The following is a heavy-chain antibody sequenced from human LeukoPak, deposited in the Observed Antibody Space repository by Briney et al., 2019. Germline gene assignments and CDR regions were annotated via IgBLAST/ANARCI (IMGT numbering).Heavy chain of an antibody. CDR3: ARDSVGYCSGGSCFQDQA. CDR2: ISWNSGSI. V-gene: IGHV3-9*01. Sequence: SLRLSCAASGFTFDDYAMHWVRQAPGKGLEWVSGISWNSGSIGYADSVKGRFTISRDNAKNSLYLQMNSLRAEDTAVYYCARDSVGYCSGGSCFQDQAWGQGTLVTVSS. CDR1: GFTFDDYA. J-gene: IGHJ5*02. D-gene: IGHD2-15*01.